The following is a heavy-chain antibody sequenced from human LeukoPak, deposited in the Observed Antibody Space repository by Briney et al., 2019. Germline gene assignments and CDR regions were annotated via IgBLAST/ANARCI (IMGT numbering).Heavy chain of an antibody. D-gene: IGHD3-10*01. CDR3: AGYGSGSYYKAFDY. J-gene: IGHJ4*02. CDR2: VHNSGIT. CDR1: GGSISSDY. V-gene: IGHV4-59*01. Sequence: PSETLSLTCSVSGGSISSDYWGWIRQPPGKGLEWIAYVHNSGITRYDPSLKSRVTISTDTSKNQFSLKLNSVTAADTAVYYCAGYGSGSYYKAFDYWGQGTLVTVSS.